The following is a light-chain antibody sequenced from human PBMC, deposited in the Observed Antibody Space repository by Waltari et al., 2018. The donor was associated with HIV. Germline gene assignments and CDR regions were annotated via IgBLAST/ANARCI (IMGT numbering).Light chain of an antibody. J-gene: IGLJ1*01. CDR2: DDS. Sequence: SYVLTQAPSVSGAPGQTAKITCGGTNIGGKRVNWYQQMPGKAPMLVLYDDSDRSSWIPGRFSGSNSGNTATLTISRVEVGDEADYYCQVWDSSSNQYVFGSGTKVTVL. CDR1: NIGGKR. V-gene: IGLV3-21*02. CDR3: QVWDSSSNQYV.